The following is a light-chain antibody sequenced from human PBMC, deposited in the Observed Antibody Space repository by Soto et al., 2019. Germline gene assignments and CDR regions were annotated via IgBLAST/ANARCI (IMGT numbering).Light chain of an antibody. V-gene: IGKV3-20*01. CDR3: QQYGRSPTT. CDR2: GAS. Sequence: EIVLTQSPGTLSLSPGERATLSCGASQSVTSNYLAWYQQKPGQAPRLLIFGASIRDTGIPDRFSGSGSGTDFTLTISRLEPEDFAVYHCQQYGRSPTTFGQGTKVDIK. CDR1: QSVTSNY. J-gene: IGKJ1*01.